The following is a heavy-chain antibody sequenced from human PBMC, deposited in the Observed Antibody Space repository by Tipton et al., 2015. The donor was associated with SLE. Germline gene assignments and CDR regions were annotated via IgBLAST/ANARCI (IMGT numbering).Heavy chain of an antibody. V-gene: IGHV4-59*01. Sequence: LRLSCTVSGGSISSYYWSWIRQPPGKALEWIGYIYYSGISNYNPSLKSRVPVSIDTSKNHFSLKLSSVTAADTAVYFCARARGYWFEAFDIWGQGTMVTVSS. CDR1: GGSISSYY. D-gene: IGHD3-10*01. CDR3: ARARGYWFEAFDI. CDR2: IYYSGIS. J-gene: IGHJ3*02.